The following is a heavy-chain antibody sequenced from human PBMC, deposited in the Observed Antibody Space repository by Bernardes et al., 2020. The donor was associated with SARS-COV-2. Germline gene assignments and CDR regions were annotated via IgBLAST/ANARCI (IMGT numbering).Heavy chain of an antibody. V-gene: IGHV4-34*01. CDR1: GGSFSGYY. CDR3: ASSPTGVGVPAAVDY. CDR2: INHSGST. J-gene: IGHJ4*02. Sequence: TLSLTCAVYGGSFSGYYWSWIRQPPGKGLEWIGEINHSGSTNYNPSLKSRVTISVDTSKNQFSLKLSSVTAADTAVYYCASSPTGVGVPAAVDYWGQGTLVTVSS. D-gene: IGHD2-2*01.